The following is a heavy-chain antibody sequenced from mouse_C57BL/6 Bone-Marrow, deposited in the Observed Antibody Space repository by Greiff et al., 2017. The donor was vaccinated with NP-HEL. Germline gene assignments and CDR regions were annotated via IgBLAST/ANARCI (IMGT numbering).Heavy chain of an antibody. CDR1: GYAFSSSW. CDR2: IYPGDGDT. V-gene: IGHV1-82*01. D-gene: IGHD2-3*01. Sequence: VQLQQSGPELVKPGASVKISCKASGYAFSSSWMNWVKQRPGQGLEWIGRIYPGDGDTNYNGKFKGKATLTADKSSSTAYMQLSSLTSEDSAVYFCATKGRSYDPFAYWGQGTLVTVSA. CDR3: ATKGRSYDPFAY. J-gene: IGHJ3*01.